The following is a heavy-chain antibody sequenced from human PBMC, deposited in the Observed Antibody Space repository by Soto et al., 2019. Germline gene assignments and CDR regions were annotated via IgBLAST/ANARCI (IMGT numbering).Heavy chain of an antibody. D-gene: IGHD1-26*01. CDR1: GGSVSSGSYF. V-gene: IGHV4-39*01. CDR3: ARLSFSGSYYVNSDEYFQQ. CDR2: IYYRGST. J-gene: IGHJ1*01. Sequence: PSETLSLTCTVSGGSVSSGSYFWGWIRQPPGKGLEWIGTIYYRGSTYYNPSLKSRVTISVDTSKNQFSLKLSSVTAADTAVYYCARLSFSGSYYVNSDEYFQQWGQAAWSPSHQ.